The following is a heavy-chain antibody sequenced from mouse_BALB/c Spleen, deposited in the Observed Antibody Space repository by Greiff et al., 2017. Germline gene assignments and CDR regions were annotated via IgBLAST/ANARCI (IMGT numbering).Heavy chain of an antibody. CDR3: ARSPLGAYAMDY. J-gene: IGHJ4*01. D-gene: IGHD3-3*01. CDR2: ISSGSSTI. V-gene: IGHV5-17*02. Sequence: EVKLMESGGGLVQPGGSRKLSCAASGFTFSSFGMHWVRQAPEKGLEWVAYISSGSSTIYYADTVKGRFTISRDNPKNTLFLQMTSLRSEDTAMYYCARSPLGAYAMDYWGQGTSVTVSS. CDR1: GFTFSSFG.